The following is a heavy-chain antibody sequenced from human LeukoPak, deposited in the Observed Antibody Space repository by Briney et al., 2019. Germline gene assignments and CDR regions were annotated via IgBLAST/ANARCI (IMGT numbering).Heavy chain of an antibody. J-gene: IGHJ4*02. CDR2: INPNSGGT. Sequence: GASVKVSCKASGYTFTSYDINWVRQATGQGLEWMGWINPNSGGTNYAQKFQGRVTMTRDTSISTAYMELSRLRSDDTAVYYCARTLLVYYFDYWGQGTLVTVSS. CDR1: GYTFTSYD. D-gene: IGHD2-8*02. CDR3: ARTLLVYYFDY. V-gene: IGHV1-2*02.